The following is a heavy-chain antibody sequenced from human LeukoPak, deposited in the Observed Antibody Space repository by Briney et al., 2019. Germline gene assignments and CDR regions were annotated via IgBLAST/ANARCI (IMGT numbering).Heavy chain of an antibody. J-gene: IGHJ4*02. CDR3: ARAWYYYGSGSYVDY. Sequence: SETLSFTCTVSGGSISSYYWSWIRQPPGKGLEWIGYIYYSGSTNYNPSLKSRVTISVDTSKNQFSLKLSSVTAADTAVYYCARAWYYYGSGSYVDYWGQGTLVTVSS. D-gene: IGHD3-10*01. CDR1: GGSISSYY. CDR2: IYYSGST. V-gene: IGHV4-59*01.